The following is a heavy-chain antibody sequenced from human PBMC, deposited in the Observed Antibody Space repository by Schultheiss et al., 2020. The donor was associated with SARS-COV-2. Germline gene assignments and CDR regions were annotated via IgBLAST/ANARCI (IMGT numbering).Heavy chain of an antibody. CDR3: ARDMDYFDY. J-gene: IGHJ4*02. Sequence: SETLSLTCTVSGGSISSYYWSWIRQPPGKGLEWIGEINHSGSTNYNPSLKSRVTISVDTSKNQFSLKLSSVTAADTAVYYCARDMDYFDYWGQGTLVTVSS. CDR1: GGSISSYY. D-gene: IGHD3-10*01. V-gene: IGHV4-59*12. CDR2: INHSGST.